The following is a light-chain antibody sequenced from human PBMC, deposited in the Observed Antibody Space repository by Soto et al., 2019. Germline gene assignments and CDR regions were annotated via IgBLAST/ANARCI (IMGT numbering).Light chain of an antibody. CDR2: GST. CDR3: QSYDNGLSASV. J-gene: IGLJ2*01. Sequence: QSVLTQPPSVSGAPGQRVTIPCTGSSSNIGAGHVVHWYQQFPGRAPNLLIYGSTNRPSGVPDRFSGSKSGTSASLAITGLQTEDEADYYCQSYDNGLSASVFGGGTKLTVL. V-gene: IGLV1-40*01. CDR1: SSNIGAGHV.